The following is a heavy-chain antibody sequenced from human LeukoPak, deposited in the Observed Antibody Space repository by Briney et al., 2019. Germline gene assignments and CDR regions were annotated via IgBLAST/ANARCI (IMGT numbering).Heavy chain of an antibody. Sequence: GGSLRLSCAASGFTFSSYSMNWVRQAPGKGLEWVSYISSSSSTIYYADSVKGRFTISRDNAKNSLYLQMNSLRAEDTAVYYCAKDSPNDYGDYVPGAFDIWGQGTMVTVSS. CDR1: GFTFSSYS. V-gene: IGHV3-48*01. CDR3: AKDSPNDYGDYVPGAFDI. CDR2: ISSSSSTI. J-gene: IGHJ3*02. D-gene: IGHD4-17*01.